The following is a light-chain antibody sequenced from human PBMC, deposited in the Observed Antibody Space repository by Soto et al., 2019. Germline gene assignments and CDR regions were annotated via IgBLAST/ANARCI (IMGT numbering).Light chain of an antibody. CDR2: LGS. CDR1: QSLLHSNGYNY. V-gene: IGKV2-28*01. CDR3: TRLFT. J-gene: IGKJ3*01. Sequence: DIVMTQSPLSLPVTPGEPASISCRSSQSLLHSNGYNYLDWYLQKPGQSPQLLIYLGSNRASGVPDRFSGSGSGTDFTLKISRVEAEDVGVYYCTRLFTFGPGTKVDIK.